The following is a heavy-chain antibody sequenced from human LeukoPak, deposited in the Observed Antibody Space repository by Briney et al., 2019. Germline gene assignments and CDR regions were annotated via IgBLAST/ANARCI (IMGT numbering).Heavy chain of an antibody. CDR3: AKDGNYFDSSGYLIPFDY. V-gene: IGHV3-23*01. D-gene: IGHD3-22*01. CDR2: ISGSERTT. CDR1: GFTFSRFA. J-gene: IGHJ4*02. Sequence: GGSLRLSCAASGFTFSRFAMIWVRQAPGKGLEWVSSISGSERTTYYADSVKGRFTISRDNAKNILYLQMNSLRADDTAVYYFAKDGNYFDSSGYLIPFDYWGQGTLVTVSS.